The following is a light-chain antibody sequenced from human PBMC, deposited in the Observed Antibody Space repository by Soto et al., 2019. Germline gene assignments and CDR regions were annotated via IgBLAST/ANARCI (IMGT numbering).Light chain of an antibody. J-gene: IGLJ1*01. CDR3: CSYAGSYTPSYV. CDR1: SSDVGGYYY. Sequence: QSALTQPRSVSGSPGQSVTISCNGTSSDVGGYYYVSWYQQHPGKAPKVMIYDVIKRPSGVPDRFSGSKSGNTASLTISGLQAEDEADYYCCSYAGSYTPSYVFGTGTKVTVL. V-gene: IGLV2-11*01. CDR2: DVI.